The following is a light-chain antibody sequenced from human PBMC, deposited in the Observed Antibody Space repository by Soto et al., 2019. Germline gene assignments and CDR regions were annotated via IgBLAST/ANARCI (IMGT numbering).Light chain of an antibody. Sequence: DIQMPQSPSSVSASVGARVTIICRASQGITNRLAWYQQKPGKAPKLIIYEASSLQSGVPSRISGSGSGTDFTLTISSLQPEDVATYYCQQANSFPITFGQGTRLEIK. J-gene: IGKJ5*01. CDR1: QGITNR. V-gene: IGKV1D-12*01. CDR2: EAS. CDR3: QQANSFPIT.